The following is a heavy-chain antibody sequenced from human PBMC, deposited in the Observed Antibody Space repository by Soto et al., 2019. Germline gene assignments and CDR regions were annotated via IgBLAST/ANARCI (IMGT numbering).Heavy chain of an antibody. CDR3: AREVAADGTFREDVFDI. CDR1: GGTFSNHA. Sequence: QVHLVQSGAEVKKPGSSVKVSCKAPGGTFSNHAINWVRQAPGQGLEWMGRIIPIFSTTNYAQKFQGRVTMTADESTITAYLELSSLKQDGTAVYYCAREVAADGTFREDVFDIWGQGTLVTVSS. J-gene: IGHJ3*02. CDR2: IIPIFSTT. D-gene: IGHD6-13*01. V-gene: IGHV1-69*12.